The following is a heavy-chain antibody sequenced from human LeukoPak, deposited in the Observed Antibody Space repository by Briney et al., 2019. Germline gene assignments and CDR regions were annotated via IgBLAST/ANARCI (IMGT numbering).Heavy chain of an antibody. CDR2: ISTSGSTI. CDR1: GFTFSDSY. CDR3: ATLYYDFWSGYPDY. D-gene: IGHD3-3*01. Sequence: GGSLRLSCAASGFTFSDSYMSWIRQAPGKGLEWVSYISTSGSTIYYADSVKGRFTISRDNAKNSVFLQMNSLRAEDTAVYYCATLYYDFWSGYPDYWGQGTLVTVSS. V-gene: IGHV3-11*01. J-gene: IGHJ4*02.